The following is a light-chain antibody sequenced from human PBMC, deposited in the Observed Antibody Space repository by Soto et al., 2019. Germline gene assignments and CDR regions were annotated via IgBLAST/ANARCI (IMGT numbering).Light chain of an antibody. CDR1: SSNIGAGYD. J-gene: IGLJ3*02. V-gene: IGLV1-40*01. Sequence: QSVLTQPPSVSGAPGQRVTISCTGSSSNIGAGYDVHWYQQVPGTAPKLLIYGNNNRPSGVPDRFSGSKSGTSASLAITGFQAEDEADYYCQSYDSSLSGWVFGGGTKLTVL. CDR2: GNN. CDR3: QSYDSSLSGWV.